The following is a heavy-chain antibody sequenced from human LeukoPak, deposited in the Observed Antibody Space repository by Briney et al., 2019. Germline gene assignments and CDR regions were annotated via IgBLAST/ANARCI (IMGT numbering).Heavy chain of an antibody. CDR1: GGSISSSGYY. CDR3: ARGFGRSSSPHGDSQKTTVDWFDP. V-gene: IGHV4-39*07. D-gene: IGHD4-17*01. J-gene: IGHJ5*02. Sequence: SETLSLTCTVSGGSISSSGYYWGWIRQPPGKGLEWIGEINHSGSTNYNPSLKSRVTISVDTSKNQFSLKLSSVTAADTAVYYCARGFGRSSSPHGDSQKTTVDWFDPWGQGTLVTVSS. CDR2: INHSGST.